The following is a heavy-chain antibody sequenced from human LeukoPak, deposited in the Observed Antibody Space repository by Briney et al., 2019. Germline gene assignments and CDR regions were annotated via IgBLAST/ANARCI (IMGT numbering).Heavy chain of an antibody. CDR2: ISSSSSYI. CDR1: GFTFSSYG. CDR3: ARARVVVNFDY. D-gene: IGHD3-22*01. J-gene: IGHJ4*02. V-gene: IGHV3-21*01. Sequence: GGSLRLSCAASGFTFSSYGMNWVRQAPGKGLEWVSSISSSSSYIYYADSVKGRFTISRDNAKNSLYLQMNSLRAEDTAVYYCARARVVVNFDYWGQGTLVTVSS.